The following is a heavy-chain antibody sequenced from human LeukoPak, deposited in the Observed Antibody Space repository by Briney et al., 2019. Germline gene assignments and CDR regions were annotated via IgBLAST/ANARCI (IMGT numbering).Heavy chain of an antibody. CDR3: ASRARGHSYGLLDY. Sequence: PGGSLRLSCAAPGFIFSTYEMTWVRQAPGKGREWISFTSPSGSTIYYADSVKGRFSISRDDAKSSLYLQMNSLRAEDTAVYYCASRARGHSYGLLDYWGQGTLVTVSS. J-gene: IGHJ4*02. V-gene: IGHV3-48*03. D-gene: IGHD5-18*01. CDR2: TSPSGSTI. CDR1: GFIFSTYE.